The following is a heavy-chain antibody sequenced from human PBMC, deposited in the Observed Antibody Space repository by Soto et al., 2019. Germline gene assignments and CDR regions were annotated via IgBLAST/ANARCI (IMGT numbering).Heavy chain of an antibody. CDR3: AKSNYDFWSGYWSESYYYYYYMDV. V-gene: IGHV3-23*01. J-gene: IGHJ6*03. Sequence: GGSLRLSCAASGFTFSSYAMSWVRQAPGKGLEWVSAISGSGGSTYYADSVKGRFTISRDNSKNTRYLQMNSLRAEDTAVYYCAKSNYDFWSGYWSESYYYYYYMDVWGKGTTVTVSS. D-gene: IGHD3-3*01. CDR1: GFTFSSYA. CDR2: ISGSGGST.